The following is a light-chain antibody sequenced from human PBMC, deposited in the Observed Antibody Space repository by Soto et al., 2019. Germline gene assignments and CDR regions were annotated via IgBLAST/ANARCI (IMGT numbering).Light chain of an antibody. CDR2: GAS. J-gene: IGKJ2*01. CDR3: QQFGNSPYT. Sequence: EIVLTQSPGTLSLSPGERATLSCRASQSVSSSYLAWYQQKPGQTPKLLIYGASNRATGIPARFSGSGSGTDFTLTISRLEPEDFAVYYCQQFGNSPYTFGQGTKLEIK. V-gene: IGKV3-20*01. CDR1: QSVSSSY.